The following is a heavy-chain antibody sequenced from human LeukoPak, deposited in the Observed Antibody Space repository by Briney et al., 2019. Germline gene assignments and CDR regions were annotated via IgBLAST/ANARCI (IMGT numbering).Heavy chain of an antibody. J-gene: IGHJ4*02. Sequence: PGGSLRLSCAGSGFTFSDYSINWVRQAPGKGLEWLANIKQDGSDKHYVNSVKGRFTISRDNAKNSVYLQLNSLRDEDTAIYYCTRENWGPDYWGQGTLVTVSS. CDR1: GFTFSDYS. V-gene: IGHV3-7*01. D-gene: IGHD7-27*01. CDR2: IKQDGSDK. CDR3: TRENWGPDY.